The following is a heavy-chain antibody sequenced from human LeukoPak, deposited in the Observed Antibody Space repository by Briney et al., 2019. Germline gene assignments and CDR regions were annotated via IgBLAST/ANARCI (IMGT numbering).Heavy chain of an antibody. CDR1: GYTFTSYD. D-gene: IGHD3-22*01. CDR3: ARGHFYDSSGYYLN. V-gene: IGHV1-8*01. Sequence: ASVKVSCKASGYTFTSYDINWVRQATGQGLEWMGWMNPNSGNTGYAQKFQGRVTMTRNTSISTAYMELGSLRSEDTAVYYCARGHFYDSSGYYLNWGQGTLVTVSS. CDR2: MNPNSGNT. J-gene: IGHJ4*02.